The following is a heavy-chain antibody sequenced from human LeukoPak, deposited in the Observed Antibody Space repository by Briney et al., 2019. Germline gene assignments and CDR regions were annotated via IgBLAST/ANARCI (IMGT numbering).Heavy chain of an antibody. J-gene: IGHJ3*02. CDR3: ARDRYDRDAFDI. Sequence: GGSLRLSCAASGFTFSSYAMHWVRQAPGKGLEWVAVISYDGSNKYYADSVKGRFTISRDNAKNSLYLQMNSLRAEDTAVYYCARDRYDRDAFDIWGQGTMVTVSS. CDR2: ISYDGSNK. CDR1: GFTFSSYA. V-gene: IGHV3-30*04. D-gene: IGHD3-10*02.